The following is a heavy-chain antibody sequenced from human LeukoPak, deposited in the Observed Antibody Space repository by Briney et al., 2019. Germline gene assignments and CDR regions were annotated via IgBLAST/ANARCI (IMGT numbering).Heavy chain of an antibody. D-gene: IGHD6-25*01. CDR3: ARNASSGFFNA. J-gene: IGHJ1*01. V-gene: IGHV4-38-2*02. Sequence: LETLSLTCTVSGQSIINNYYWGWIRQSPGKGLEWIGSIHHSGNRFESGSTHYNPSLRSRVTVSADTSKNEFSLTLRSATAADTAVYFCARNASSGFFNAWGRGTLVTVSS. CDR1: GQSIINNYY. CDR2: IHHSGNRFESGST.